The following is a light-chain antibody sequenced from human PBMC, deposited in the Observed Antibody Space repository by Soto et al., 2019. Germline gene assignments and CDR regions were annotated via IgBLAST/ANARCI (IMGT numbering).Light chain of an antibody. CDR1: SSNIGSNY. CDR3: AAWDDGLSGPV. J-gene: IGLJ2*01. V-gene: IGLV1-47*01. Sequence: QSVLTQPPSASGTPGQRVTISCSGSSSNIGSNYVYWYQQLPGTAPKLLIYRNNQRPSGVPDRFSGSMSGTSASLAISGLRSEDEADYFCAAWDDGLSGPVFGGGTKLTVL. CDR2: RNN.